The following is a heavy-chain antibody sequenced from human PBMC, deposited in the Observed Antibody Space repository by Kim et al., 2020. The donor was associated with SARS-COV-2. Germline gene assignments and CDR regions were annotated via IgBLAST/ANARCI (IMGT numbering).Heavy chain of an antibody. J-gene: IGHJ4*02. Sequence: GGSLRLSCAASGFTFSSYSMNWVRQAPGKGLEWVSYISSSSSTIYYADSVKGRFTISRDNAKNSLYLQMNSLRAEDTAVYYCARRLGVGAATGAYFDYWGQGTLVTVSS. CDR2: ISSSSSTI. D-gene: IGHD1-26*01. CDR1: GFTFSSYS. CDR3: ARRLGVGAATGAYFDY. V-gene: IGHV3-48*04.